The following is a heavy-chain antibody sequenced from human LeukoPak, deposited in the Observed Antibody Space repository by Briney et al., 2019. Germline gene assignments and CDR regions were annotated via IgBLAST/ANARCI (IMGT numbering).Heavy chain of an antibody. D-gene: IGHD3-10*01. V-gene: IGHV4-39*07. Sequence: SETLSLTCTVSGGSISSSSYYWGWIRQPPGKGLEWIGSIYYSGSTYYNPSLKSRVTISVDTSKNQFSLKLSSVTAADTAVYYCARDYYGSGSYYRYNWFDPWGQGTLVTVSS. CDR2: IYYSGST. CDR1: GGSISSSSYY. J-gene: IGHJ5*02. CDR3: ARDYYGSGSYYRYNWFDP.